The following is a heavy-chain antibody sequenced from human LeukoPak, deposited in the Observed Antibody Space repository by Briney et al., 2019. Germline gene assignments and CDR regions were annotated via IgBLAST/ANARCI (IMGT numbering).Heavy chain of an antibody. CDR3: ARAACLWNTESIDY. CDR2: IWCDGSNK. V-gene: IGHV3-33*01. J-gene: IGHJ4*02. CDR1: GFTFSGYG. Sequence: PGRSLRLSCAASGFTFSGYGMHWVRQAPGKGLEWVAVIWCDGSNKYYADSVKGRFTISRDNSKNTLYLQMNSLRAEDTAVYYVARAACLWNTESIDYWGQGTLVTVSS. D-gene: IGHD1/OR15-1a*01.